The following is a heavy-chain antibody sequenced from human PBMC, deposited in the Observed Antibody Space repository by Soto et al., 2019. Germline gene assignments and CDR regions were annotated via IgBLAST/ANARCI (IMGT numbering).Heavy chain of an antibody. Sequence: ASVKVSCKASGYTFTSYDINWVRQATGQGLEWMGWMNPNSGNTGYAQKFQGRVTMTRNTSISTAYMELSSLRSEDTAVYYCARDQYSYGYGLKYYGMDVWGQGSTVTVSS. V-gene: IGHV1-8*01. CDR3: ARDQYSYGYGLKYYGMDV. CDR2: MNPNSGNT. CDR1: GYTFTSYD. J-gene: IGHJ6*02. D-gene: IGHD5-18*01.